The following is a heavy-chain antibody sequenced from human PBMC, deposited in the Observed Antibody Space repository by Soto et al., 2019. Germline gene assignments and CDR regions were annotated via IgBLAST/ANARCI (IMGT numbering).Heavy chain of an antibody. CDR2: IWYDGSNK. CDR3: ARDEGLDYDILTGPQNDAFDI. V-gene: IGHV3-33*01. D-gene: IGHD3-9*01. CDR1: GFTFSSYG. Sequence: QVQLVESGGGVVQPGRSLRLSCAASGFTFSSYGMHWVRQAPGKGLEWVAVIWYDGSNKYYADSVKGRFTISRDNSKNTLYLQMNSLRAEDTAVYYCARDEGLDYDILTGPQNDAFDIWGQGTMVTVSS. J-gene: IGHJ3*02.